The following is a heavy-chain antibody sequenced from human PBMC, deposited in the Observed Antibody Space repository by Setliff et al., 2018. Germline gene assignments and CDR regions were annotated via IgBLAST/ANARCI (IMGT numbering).Heavy chain of an antibody. D-gene: IGHD6-19*01. CDR1: GDSISSHF. V-gene: IGHV4-59*08. J-gene: IGHJ6*03. Sequence: LSLTCTVSGDSISSHFWTWIRQPPGKGLEWVGHIYYTGSTSYNASVKSRVTVSLDMSKNQFSLKLTSVTAADTAVYYCARARYSSGWYGGGGAFYYMDAWGKGTTVTVSS. CDR3: ARARYSSGWYGGGGAFYYMDA. CDR2: IYYTGST.